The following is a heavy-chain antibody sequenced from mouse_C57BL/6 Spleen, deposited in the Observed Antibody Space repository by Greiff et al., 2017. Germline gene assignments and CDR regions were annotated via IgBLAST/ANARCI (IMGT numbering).Heavy chain of an antibody. CDR1: GYTFTDYN. CDR2: INPNNGGT. V-gene: IGHV1-18*01. D-gene: IGHD2-5*01. J-gene: IGHJ1*03. CDR3: ARHYSNSNWYFDV. Sequence: EVQLQQSGPELVKPGASVKIPCKASGYTFTDYNMDWVKQSHGKSLEWIGDINPNNGGTIYNQKFKGQATLTVDKSSSTAYMELRSLTSEDTAVYYCARHYSNSNWYFDVWGTGTTVTVSS.